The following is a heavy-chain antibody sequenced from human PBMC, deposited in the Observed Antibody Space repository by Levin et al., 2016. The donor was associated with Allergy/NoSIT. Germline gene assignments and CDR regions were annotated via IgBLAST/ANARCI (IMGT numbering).Heavy chain of an antibody. CDR3: AKDEDSGDYFDY. V-gene: IGHV3-23*01. CDR1: GFTFIDYA. CDR2: MTGRGGST. Sequence: GGSLRLSCAASGFTFIDYAMSWVRQAPGKGLEWVSSMTGRGGSTYYADSVKGRFTISRDNSKTTLYLQMHSLRAEDTAVYYCAKDEDSGDYFDYWGQGALVTVSS. D-gene: IGHD4-17*01. J-gene: IGHJ4*02.